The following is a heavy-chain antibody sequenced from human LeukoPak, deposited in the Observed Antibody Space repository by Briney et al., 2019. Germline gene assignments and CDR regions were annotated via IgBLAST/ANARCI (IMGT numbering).Heavy chain of an antibody. D-gene: IGHD6-19*01. CDR2: ISYHGSNK. CDR3: AKGHSSGWYYFDY. CDR1: GFTFGSYG. V-gene: IGHV3-30*18. J-gene: IGHJ4*02. Sequence: GGSLRLSCAASGFTFGSYGMHWVRQAPGKGLEWVAVISYHGSNKYYADSVKGRFTISRDNSKNTLYLQMNSLRAEDTAMYYCAKGHSSGWYYFDYWGQGTLVTVSS.